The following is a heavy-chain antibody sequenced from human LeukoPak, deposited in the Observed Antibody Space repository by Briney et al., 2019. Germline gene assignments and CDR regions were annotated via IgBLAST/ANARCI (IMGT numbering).Heavy chain of an antibody. D-gene: IGHD6-19*01. CDR2: IHPGDSDT. CDR1: GYSFTNYW. CDR3: ARSPRVAVAESVFDY. J-gene: IGHJ4*02. Sequence: GESLKISCKGSGYSFTNYWIAWVRQMPGKGLEWMGIIHPGDSDTRYSPSFQGQVTISADKSISTAYLQWSSLKASDTAMFYCARSPRVAVAESVFDYWGQGTLVTVSS. V-gene: IGHV5-51*01.